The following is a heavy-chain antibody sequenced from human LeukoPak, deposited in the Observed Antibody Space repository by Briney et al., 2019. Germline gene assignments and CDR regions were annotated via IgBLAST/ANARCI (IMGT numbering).Heavy chain of an antibody. CDR3: AKDPRWETNYYLDY. V-gene: IGHV3-33*06. CDR1: GFTFSSYG. Sequence: PGRSLRLSCAASGFTFSSYGMHWVRQAPGKGLEWVAVIWYDGSNKYYADSVKGRFTISRDNSKNTLYLQMNSLSAEDTAVYYCAKDPRWETNYYLDYWGQGTLVTVSS. J-gene: IGHJ4*02. CDR2: IWYDGSNK. D-gene: IGHD1-14*01.